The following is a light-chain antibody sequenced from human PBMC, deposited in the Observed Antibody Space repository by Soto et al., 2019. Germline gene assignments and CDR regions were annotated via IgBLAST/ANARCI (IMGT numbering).Light chain of an antibody. CDR2: EVT. V-gene: IGLV2-14*01. J-gene: IGLJ1*01. Sequence: LTQPASVSGSPGQSITISCTGTSSDVGAYNLVSWYQHLPDKAPKLIISEVTNRPSGVSDRFSGSKSGNTASLTISGLQAEDEADYYCASLTTTNFVFGSGTKLTVL. CDR3: ASLTTTNFV. CDR1: SSDVGAYNL.